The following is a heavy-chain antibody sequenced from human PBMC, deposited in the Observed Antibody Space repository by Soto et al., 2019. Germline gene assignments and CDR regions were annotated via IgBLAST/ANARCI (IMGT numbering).Heavy chain of an antibody. V-gene: IGHV3-49*03. Sequence: GGSLRLSCTASGFTFGDYAMSWFRQAPGKGLEWVGFIRSKAYGGTTEYAASVKGRFTISRDDSKSIAYLQMNSLKTEDTAVYYCTRDLGGLLWFGELLIRPFSSIWGQGTMVTVSS. D-gene: IGHD3-10*01. CDR3: TRDLGGLLWFGELLIRPFSSI. CDR2: IRSKAYGGTT. CDR1: GFTFGDYA. J-gene: IGHJ3*02.